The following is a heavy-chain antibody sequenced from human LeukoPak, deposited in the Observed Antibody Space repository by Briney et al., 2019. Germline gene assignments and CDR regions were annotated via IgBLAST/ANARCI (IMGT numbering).Heavy chain of an antibody. D-gene: IGHD6-13*01. CDR3: ARGAAAGTGFGDY. CDR1: GFTFSSYA. J-gene: IGHJ4*02. Sequence: SGGSLRLSCAASGFTFSSYAMSWVRQAPGKGLEWVSAISGSGGSTYYADSVKGRFTISRDNAKNSLYLQMNSLRAEDTAVYYCARGAAAGTGFGDYWGQGTLVTVSS. V-gene: IGHV3-23*01. CDR2: ISGSGGST.